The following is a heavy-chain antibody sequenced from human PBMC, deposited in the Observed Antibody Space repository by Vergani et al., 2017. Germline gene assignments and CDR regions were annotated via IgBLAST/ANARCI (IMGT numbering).Heavy chain of an antibody. D-gene: IGHD2-2*01. CDR2: IYTSGST. CDR3: ARDGRVVPAAGLYYYYYYMDV. J-gene: IGHJ6*03. V-gene: IGHV4-4*09. Sequence: QVQLQESGPGLVKPSETLSLTCTVSGGSISSYYWSWIRQPPGKGLEWIGYIYTSGSTNYNPSLKSRVTISVDTSNNKFSLKLSSVTAADTAVYYCARDGRVVPAAGLYYYYYYMDVGGKGTTVTVSS. CDR1: GGSISSYY.